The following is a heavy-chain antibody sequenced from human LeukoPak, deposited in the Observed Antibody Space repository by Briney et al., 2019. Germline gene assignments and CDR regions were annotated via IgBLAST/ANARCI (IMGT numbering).Heavy chain of an antibody. J-gene: IGHJ4*02. CDR1: GFTVSSNY. CDR3: ARGYSYGYIRY. Sequence: GGSLRLSCAASGFTVSSNYMNWVRQAPGKGPEWVSVIYDGGSTDYADSVKGRFTISRDNSKNMLYLQMNSLRAEDTAVYYCARGYSYGYIRYWGQGTLVTVSS. D-gene: IGHD5-18*01. CDR2: IYDGGST. V-gene: IGHV3-66*01.